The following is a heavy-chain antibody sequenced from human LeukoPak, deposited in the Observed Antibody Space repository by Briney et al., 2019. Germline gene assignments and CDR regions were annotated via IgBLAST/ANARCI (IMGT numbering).Heavy chain of an antibody. J-gene: IGHJ4*02. CDR3: ARVGIGYGGWQGGKRLALDY. Sequence: GGSLRLSCAASGFTFSSHWMSWVRQAPGKGLEWVATIKQDGSEKYYVDSVKGRFTISRDNTKDSLYLQMNSLKVDDTAVYYCARVGIGYGGWQGGKRLALDYWGQGTLVTVSS. V-gene: IGHV3-7*01. D-gene: IGHD6-13*01. CDR2: IKQDGSEK. CDR1: GFTFSSHW.